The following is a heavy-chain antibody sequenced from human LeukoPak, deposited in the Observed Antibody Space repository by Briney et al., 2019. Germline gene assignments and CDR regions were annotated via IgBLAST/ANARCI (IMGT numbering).Heavy chain of an antibody. CDR3: ARQEGSWPPPNYYYYYGMDV. D-gene: IGHD6-13*01. V-gene: IGHV4-34*01. CDR1: GGSFSGYY. CDR2: INHSGST. J-gene: IGHJ6*02. Sequence: KPSETLSLTCAVYGGSFSGYYWSWIRQPPGKGLEWIGEINHSGSTNYNPSLKSRVTISVDTSKNQFSLKLSSVTAADTAVYYCARQEGSWPPPNYYYYYGMDVWGQGTTVTVSS.